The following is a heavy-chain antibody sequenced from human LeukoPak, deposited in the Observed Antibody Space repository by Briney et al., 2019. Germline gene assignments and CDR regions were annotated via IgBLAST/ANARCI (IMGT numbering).Heavy chain of an antibody. CDR1: GGSISSSSYY. D-gene: IGHD6-19*01. CDR2: IYYSGST. CDR3: ARAYSSGWYVHNWFDH. V-gene: IGHV4-39*01. Sequence: SETLSLTCTVSGGSISSSSYYWGWIRQPPGKGLEWIGSIYYSGSTYYNPSLKSRVTISVDTSKNQFSLKLSSVTAADTAVYYCARAYSSGWYVHNWFDHWGQGTLVTVSS. J-gene: IGHJ5*02.